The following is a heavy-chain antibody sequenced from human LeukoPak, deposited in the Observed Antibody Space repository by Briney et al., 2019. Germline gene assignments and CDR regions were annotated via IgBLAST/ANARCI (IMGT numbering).Heavy chain of an antibody. J-gene: IGHJ6*03. CDR1: GGTFSSYA. CDR2: IIPIFGTA. V-gene: IGHV1-69*13. D-gene: IGHD3-22*01. Sequence: GASVKVSCKASGGTFSSYAISWVRQAPGQGLEWMGGIIPIFGTANYAQKFQGRVTITADESTNTAYMELSSLRSEDTAVYYCARGHDSSGYLYYYYMDVWGKGTTVTVSS. CDR3: ARGHDSSGYLYYYYMDV.